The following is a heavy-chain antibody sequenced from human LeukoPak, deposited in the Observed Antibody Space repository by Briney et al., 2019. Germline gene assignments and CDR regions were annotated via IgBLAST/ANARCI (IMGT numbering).Heavy chain of an antibody. Sequence: PGGSLRLSCVASGFTFGKYWMSWVRRAPGKGLEWVANIKLDGSEKNYVDSVKGRFTISRDNTKNSLYLQMNSLRVEDTAVFYCARDQYDTWSRRGNFDSWGQGTLVFVSS. D-gene: IGHD3-3*01. V-gene: IGHV3-7*03. J-gene: IGHJ4*02. CDR2: IKLDGSEK. CDR3: ARDQYDTWSRRGNFDS. CDR1: GFTFGKYW.